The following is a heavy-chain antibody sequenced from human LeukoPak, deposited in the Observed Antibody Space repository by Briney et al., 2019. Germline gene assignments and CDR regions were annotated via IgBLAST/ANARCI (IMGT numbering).Heavy chain of an antibody. CDR3: ARDHYYGSGSPLDY. V-gene: IGHV1-2*02. CDR2: INPNSGGT. CDR1: GYTLTGYC. J-gene: IGHJ4*02. D-gene: IGHD3-10*01. Sequence: GASVKVSCKTSGYTLTGYCMHWVRQAPGQGLEWMGWINPNSGGTNYAQKFQGRVTMTRDTSISTAYMELSRLRSDDTAVYYCARDHYYGSGSPLDYWGQGTLVTVSS.